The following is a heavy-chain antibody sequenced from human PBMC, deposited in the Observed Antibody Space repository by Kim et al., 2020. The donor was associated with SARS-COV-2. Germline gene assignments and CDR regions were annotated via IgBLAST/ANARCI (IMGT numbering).Heavy chain of an antibody. D-gene: IGHD6-19*01. J-gene: IGHJ4*02. CDR2: IRASAETT. V-gene: IGHV3-23*01. CDR1: GFTLYKNA. CDR3: AKDRGGSGWAVFDF. Sequence: GGSLRLSCATSGFTLYKNAVSWVRQAPGRGLEWVSTIRASAETTYYADSVNGRFTISRDSSNHTLYLQLNSLRADDTAVYYCAKDRGGSGWAVFDFWGQGTVDSVPS.